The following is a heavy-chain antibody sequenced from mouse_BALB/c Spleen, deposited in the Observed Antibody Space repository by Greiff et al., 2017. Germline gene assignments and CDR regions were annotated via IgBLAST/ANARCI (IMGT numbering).Heavy chain of an antibody. V-gene: IGHV14-3*02. CDR1: GFNIKDTY. CDR3: AREDYGRPWFAY. J-gene: IGHJ3*01. CDR2: IDPANGNT. D-gene: IGHD1-1*01. Sequence: VQLKESGAELVKPGASVKLSCTASGFNIKDTYMHWVKQRPEQGLEWIGRIDPANGNTKYDPKFQGKATITADTSSNTAYLQLSSLTSEDTAVYYCAREDYGRPWFAYWGQGTLVTVSA.